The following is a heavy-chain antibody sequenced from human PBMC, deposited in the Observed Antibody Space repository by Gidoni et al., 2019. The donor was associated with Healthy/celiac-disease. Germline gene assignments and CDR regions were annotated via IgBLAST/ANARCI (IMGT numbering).Heavy chain of an antibody. V-gene: IGHV3-73*02. CDR2: IRSKANSYAT. D-gene: IGHD3-10*01. Sequence: EVQLVESGGGLVQPGGSLKLSCAASGFTFSGSAMHWVRQASGKGLEWVGRIRSKANSYATAYAASVKGRFTISRDDSKNTAYLQMNSLKTEDTAVYYCTRWFGEGAFDIWGQGTMVTVSS. CDR1: GFTFSGSA. CDR3: TRWFGEGAFDI. J-gene: IGHJ3*02.